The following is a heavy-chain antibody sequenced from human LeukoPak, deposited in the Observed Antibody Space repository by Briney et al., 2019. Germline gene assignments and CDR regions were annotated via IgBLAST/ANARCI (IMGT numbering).Heavy chain of an antibody. V-gene: IGHV4-39*01. CDR3: ARRISIPPDHYFDY. CDR2: INYSGRT. CDR1: GGSIRSSSYY. Sequence: SETLCLTCTVSGGSIRSSSYYWGWVRPPPGKGLEWVGSINYSGRTYYNPSLKPRFTIAVHTPKTQSTLKLSSVTAADTAVYYSARRISIPPDHYFDYWGQGTLVTVSS. J-gene: IGHJ4*02. D-gene: IGHD4-11*01.